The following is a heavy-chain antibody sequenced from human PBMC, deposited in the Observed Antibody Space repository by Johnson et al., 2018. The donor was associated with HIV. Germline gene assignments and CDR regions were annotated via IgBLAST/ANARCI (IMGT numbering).Heavy chain of an antibody. Sequence: VQLVESGGGVVRPGGSLRLSCAASGFTFDDYGMSWVRQAPGKGLEWVSGINWNGGSTGYADSVKGRFTISRDNAKNSLYLQMNSLRAEDTALYYCTTAARVIVVVIANGGDAFDIWGQGTVVTVSS. D-gene: IGHD2-21*01. J-gene: IGHJ3*02. CDR1: GFTFDDYG. CDR3: TTAARVIVVVIANGGDAFDI. CDR2: INWNGGST. V-gene: IGHV3-20*04.